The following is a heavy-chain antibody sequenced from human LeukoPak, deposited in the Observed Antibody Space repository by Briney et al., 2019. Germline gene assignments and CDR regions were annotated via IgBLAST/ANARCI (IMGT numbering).Heavy chain of an antibody. CDR3: ARDRIAAAGTGNWFDP. J-gene: IGHJ5*02. CDR2: FDPEDGET. CDR1: GYTLTELS. D-gene: IGHD6-13*01. V-gene: IGHV1-24*01. Sequence: ASVKVSCKVSGYTLTELSMHWVRQAPGKGLEWMGGFDPEDGETIYAQQFQGRVTMTEDISTDTAYMELSSLRSADTAVYYCARDRIAAAGTGNWFDPWGQGTLVTVSS.